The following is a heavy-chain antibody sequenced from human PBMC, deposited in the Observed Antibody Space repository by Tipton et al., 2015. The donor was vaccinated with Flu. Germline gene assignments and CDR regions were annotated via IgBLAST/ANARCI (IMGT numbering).Heavy chain of an antibody. J-gene: IGHJ6*01. CDR3: VRQYDLWTHYSDGIDV. CDR1: GYTFSNDW. CDR2: IYPGDSDT. V-gene: IGHV5-51*01. D-gene: IGHD3-3*01. Sequence: QLVQSGAEVKKAGESLKISCKGSGYTFSNDWIGWVRQRPGKGLEWMGIIYPGDSDTRYSPSFQGQVTISVDKSISTAYLQWSSLRASDTAMYYCVRQYDLWTHYSDGIDVWRQRATVTVSS.